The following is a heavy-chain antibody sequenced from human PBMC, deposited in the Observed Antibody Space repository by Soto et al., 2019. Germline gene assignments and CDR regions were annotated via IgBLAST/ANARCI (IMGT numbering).Heavy chain of an antibody. CDR3: AREGPVVVVAANGGYWFDP. Sequence: QVQLVQSGAEVKKPGSSVKVSCKASGGTFSSYAISWVRQAPGQGLEWMGGIIPIFGTANYAQKFQGRVTITADESTSTAYMELSSLRSEDTAVYYCAREGPVVVVAANGGYWFDPWGQGTLVTVSS. D-gene: IGHD2-15*01. CDR1: GGTFSSYA. V-gene: IGHV1-69*12. J-gene: IGHJ5*02. CDR2: IIPIFGTA.